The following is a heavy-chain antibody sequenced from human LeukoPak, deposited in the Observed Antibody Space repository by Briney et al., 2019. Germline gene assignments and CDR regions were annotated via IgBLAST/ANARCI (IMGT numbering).Heavy chain of an antibody. V-gene: IGHV4-30-4*01. CDR2: IYYSGST. D-gene: IGHD2-21*02. CDR1: GGSISSGDYY. J-gene: IGHJ3*02. Sequence: SETLSLTCTVSGGSISSGDYYWSWIRQPPGKGLEWIGYIYYSGSTYYNPSLKSRVTISVDTSKNQFSLKLSSVTAADTAVYYCAIQVVTAIPRAFDIWGQGTMVTVSS. CDR3: AIQVVTAIPRAFDI.